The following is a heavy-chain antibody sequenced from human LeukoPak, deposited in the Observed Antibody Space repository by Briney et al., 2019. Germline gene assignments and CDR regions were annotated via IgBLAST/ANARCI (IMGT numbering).Heavy chain of an antibody. CDR1: GDSFSGFY. CDR2: IYHTGTT. D-gene: IGHD3-10*01. Sequence: SETLSLTCTVSGDSFSGFYCSWIRHPPGKRLEWIGYIYHTGTTNYSPSLKSRVTISLDTSKNNCSLKLNSVTAADTAVYYCASQSAPIWFEESNDRASHFYWGQGTLVTVSS. V-gene: IGHV4-59*08. CDR3: ASQSAPIWFEESNDRASHFY. J-gene: IGHJ4*02.